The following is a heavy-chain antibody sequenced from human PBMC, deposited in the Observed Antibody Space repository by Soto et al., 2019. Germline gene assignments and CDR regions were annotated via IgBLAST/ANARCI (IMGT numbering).Heavy chain of an antibody. D-gene: IGHD1-26*01. V-gene: IGHV1-2*02. Sequence: QVQLVQSGAEVKKPGASVKVSCKASGYTFTGHYIHWVRQAPGQGLEWMGWMNGNSGGANHAPKFQGRVAMSRDTSTNTAYMQLRALTSDDTAVYYCARDQSVADLGSPDYWGKGTLVTVSS. CDR3: ARDQSVADLGSPDY. CDR1: GYTFTGHY. J-gene: IGHJ4*02. CDR2: MNGNSGGA.